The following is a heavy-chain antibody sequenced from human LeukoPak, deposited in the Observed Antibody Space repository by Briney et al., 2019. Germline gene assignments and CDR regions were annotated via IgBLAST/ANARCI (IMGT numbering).Heavy chain of an antibody. CDR2: ISYDGSNK. J-gene: IGHJ3*01. CDR1: GFTFFTYG. Sequence: GGSLRLSCAASGFTFFTYGMHWVRQAPGKGLEWVAVISYDGSNKYYADSVKGRFTISRDNSNYTLYLQMNSVRAEDTAVYHCANFEGSSQAFHIWGQGTMVTVSS. V-gene: IGHV3-30*18. CDR3: ANFEGSSQAFHI. D-gene: IGHD6-13*01.